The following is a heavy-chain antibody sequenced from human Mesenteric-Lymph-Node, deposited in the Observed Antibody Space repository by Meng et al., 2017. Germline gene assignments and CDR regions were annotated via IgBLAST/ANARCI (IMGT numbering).Heavy chain of an antibody. CDR3: ARDLGWVLFDY. Sequence: GESLKISCAASGFTVSSNYMSWVRQAPGKGLEWISRIVSDGGITNYADSVKGRFTISRDNAKNTLYLQMNSLGADDTAVYYCARDLGWVLFDYWGQGALVTVSS. CDR1: GFTVSSNY. D-gene: IGHD3-3*01. J-gene: IGHJ4*02. V-gene: IGHV3-74*01. CDR2: IVSDGGIT.